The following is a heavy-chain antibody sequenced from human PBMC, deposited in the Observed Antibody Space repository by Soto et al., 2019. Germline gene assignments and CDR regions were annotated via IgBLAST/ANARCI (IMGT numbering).Heavy chain of an antibody. CDR2: ASPDGTST. Sequence: EVQLVESGGGLVHPGWSLRLSGAASGFTFRSFWMHWVRQAPGKGLVWVSRASPDGTSTSYADSVKGRFTISKDNAKNTLYMQMNSLRAEDTAVYYCTRHGSGDYFLFDPWGQGTLATVSS. J-gene: IGHJ5*02. V-gene: IGHV3-74*01. CDR1: GFTFRSFW. D-gene: IGHD4-17*01. CDR3: TRHGSGDYFLFDP.